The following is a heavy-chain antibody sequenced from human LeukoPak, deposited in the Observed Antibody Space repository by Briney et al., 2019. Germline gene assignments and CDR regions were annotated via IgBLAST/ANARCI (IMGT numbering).Heavy chain of an antibody. CDR1: GYSSSDYA. J-gene: IGHJ4*02. Sequence: EASVKVSCKASGYSSSDYAIQWVRQAPGQRLEWMGWINAGNGKTKYSQNFQGRGTITRDRSASTAYMELSSLRSEDTSIYYCARGRWTATETTYYLDYWGQGTLVTVSS. CDR3: ARGRWTATETTYYLDY. V-gene: IGHV1-3*01. CDR2: INAGNGKT. D-gene: IGHD4-17*01.